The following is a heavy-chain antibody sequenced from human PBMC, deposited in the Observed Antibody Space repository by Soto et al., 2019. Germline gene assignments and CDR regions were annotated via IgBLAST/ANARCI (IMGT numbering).Heavy chain of an antibody. Sequence: QLQLQQSGPGLVKPSETLSLTCTVSGGSIGSSSYYWGWIRQPPGKGLEWIGSIYYNGSTYYNPSLKSRVTITADTSKNQFSLKLSSVTAADTAVYYCAGGYDFWSGYYPKSNYFDYWGQGTLVTVSS. V-gene: IGHV4-39*01. CDR1: GGSIGSSSYY. CDR3: AGGYDFWSGYYPKSNYFDY. CDR2: IYYNGST. D-gene: IGHD3-3*01. J-gene: IGHJ4*02.